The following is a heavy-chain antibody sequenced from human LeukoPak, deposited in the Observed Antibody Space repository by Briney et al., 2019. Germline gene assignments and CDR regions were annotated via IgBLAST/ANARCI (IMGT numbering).Heavy chain of an antibody. Sequence: PGGSLRLSCAASGFTFSSYEMSWVRQAPGKGLEWLSYIIGSGSTTQYADSVRDRFTISRDNDKNAVYLQMNSLRADDTAIYYCVRDRGGAYSGDNLFDPWGQGTLVTVSS. V-gene: IGHV3-48*03. CDR2: IIGSGSTT. CDR3: VRDRGGAYSGDNLFDP. CDR1: GFTFSSYE. J-gene: IGHJ5*02. D-gene: IGHD2-21*01.